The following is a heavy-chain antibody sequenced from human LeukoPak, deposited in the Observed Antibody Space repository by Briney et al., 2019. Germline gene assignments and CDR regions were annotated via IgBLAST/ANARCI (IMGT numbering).Heavy chain of an antibody. CDR2: ISYSGTT. Sequence: PSETLSLTCTVSGGSISSSGSHWVWIRQPPGRGLEWVATISYSGTTYYGPSLGSRVTISVDTSQNQFSLRLSSVTAADTAVYYCATHTVTTTFDYWGRGTLVTVSS. D-gene: IGHD4-17*01. CDR3: ATHTVTTTFDY. CDR1: GGSISSSGSH. J-gene: IGHJ4*02. V-gene: IGHV4-39*01.